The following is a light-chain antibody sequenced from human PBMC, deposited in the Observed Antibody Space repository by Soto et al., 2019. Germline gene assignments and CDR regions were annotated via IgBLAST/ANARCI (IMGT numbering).Light chain of an antibody. J-gene: IGLJ1*01. Sequence: QSVLTQPPSVSGAPGQRVTMSCSGSSSNIGSNTVNWYQQLPGTAPKLLIYSNNQRPSGVPDRFSGSKSGTSASLAISGLQSEDEADYYCAAWDDSLNGFFVFGTGTKVTV. CDR2: SNN. CDR3: AAWDDSLNGFFV. CDR1: SSNIGSNT. V-gene: IGLV1-44*01.